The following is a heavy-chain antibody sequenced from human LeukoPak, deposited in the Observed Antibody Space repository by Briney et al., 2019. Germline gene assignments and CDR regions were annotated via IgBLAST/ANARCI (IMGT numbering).Heavy chain of an antibody. J-gene: IGHJ4*02. CDR2: IYYSGST. CDR3: ARVYCSGGSCCSGGWSNFDY. D-gene: IGHD2-15*01. CDR1: GGSIRSGDYY. V-gene: IGHV4-30-4*01. Sequence: PSQPLSLTCTVSGGSIRSGDYYWRWIRQPPGKGLEWIGYIYYSGSTYYNPSPKSRVTISVDTSKNQFSLKLRSVTAADTAVYYCARVYCSGGSCCSGGWSNFDYWGQGTLVTVSS.